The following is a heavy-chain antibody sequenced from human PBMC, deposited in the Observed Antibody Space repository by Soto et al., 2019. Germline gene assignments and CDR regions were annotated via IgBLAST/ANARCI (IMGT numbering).Heavy chain of an antibody. CDR3: AREGYDSYGMDV. Sequence: ASVKVSCKASGGTFSSYAISWVRQAPGQGLEWMGWINPNSGGTNYAQKFQGWVTMTRDTSISTAYMELSRLRSDDTAVYYCAREGYDSYGMDVWGQGTTVTVSS. J-gene: IGHJ6*02. D-gene: IGHD5-12*01. V-gene: IGHV1-2*04. CDR1: GGTFSSYA. CDR2: INPNSGGT.